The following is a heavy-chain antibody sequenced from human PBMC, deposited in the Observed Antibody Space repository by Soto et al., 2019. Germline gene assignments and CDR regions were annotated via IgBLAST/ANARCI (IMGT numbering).Heavy chain of an antibody. Sequence: QITLKESGPTLVRPTQTLTLTCTFSGFSLSTSGLGVGWIRQPPGKALEWLALIYWNDDKRYSPSLKARLTITKDTSKNQVVRTMTNIDPVDTATYYCAHRPSGWYLFDYWGQGTLVTVSS. CDR1: GFSLSTSGLG. V-gene: IGHV2-5*01. J-gene: IGHJ4*02. CDR3: AHRPSGWYLFDY. CDR2: IYWNDDK. D-gene: IGHD6-19*01.